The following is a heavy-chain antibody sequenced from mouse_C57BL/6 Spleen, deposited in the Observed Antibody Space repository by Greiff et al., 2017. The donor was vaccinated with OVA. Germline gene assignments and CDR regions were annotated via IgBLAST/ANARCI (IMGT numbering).Heavy chain of an antibody. D-gene: IGHD1-1*01. Sequence: EVKLVESGPGLVKPSQSLSLTCSVTGYSITSGYYWNWIRQFPGNKLEWMGYISYDGSNNYNPSLKNRISITRDTSKNQFFLKLNSVTTEDTATYYCARGPAVVAHWYFDVWGTGTTVTGSS. CDR2: ISYDGSN. V-gene: IGHV3-6*01. CDR1: GYSITSGYY. CDR3: ARGPAVVAHWYFDV. J-gene: IGHJ1*03.